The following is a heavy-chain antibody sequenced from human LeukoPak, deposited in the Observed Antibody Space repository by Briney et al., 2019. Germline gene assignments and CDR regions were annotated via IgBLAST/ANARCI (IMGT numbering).Heavy chain of an antibody. CDR2: ISGSGGST. CDR3: AKANIVVVVAATAFDY. D-gene: IGHD2-15*01. V-gene: IGHV3-23*01. J-gene: IGHJ4*02. Sequence: GGSLRLSCAASGFTFSSYAMSWVRQAPGKGLEWDSAISGSGGSTYYADSVKGRFTISRDNSKNTLYLQMNSLRAEDTAVYYCAKANIVVVVAATAFDYWGQGTLVTVSS. CDR1: GFTFSSYA.